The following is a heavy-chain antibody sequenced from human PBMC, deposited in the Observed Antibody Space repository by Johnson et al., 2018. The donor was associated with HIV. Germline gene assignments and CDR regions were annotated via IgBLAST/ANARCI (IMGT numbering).Heavy chain of an antibody. J-gene: IGHJ3*02. CDR3: ARDGNGLGGIVGARGAFDI. V-gene: IGHV3-64*01. D-gene: IGHD1-26*01. CDR1: GFTFSSYA. Sequence: MLLVESGGGLVQPGGSLRLSCAASGFTFSSYAIHWVRQAPGTGLEYVSALSSNGGSTSYANSVKGRFAISRDNSKNTLYLKMGSLKAEDMAVYYCARDGNGLGGIVGARGAFDIWGRGTMVTVSS. CDR2: LSSNGGST.